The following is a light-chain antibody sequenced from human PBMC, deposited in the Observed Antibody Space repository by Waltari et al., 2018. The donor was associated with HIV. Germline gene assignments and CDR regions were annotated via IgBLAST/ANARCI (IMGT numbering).Light chain of an antibody. CDR1: RGISSS. V-gene: IGKV1-9*01. CDR3: QFLDTYPL. J-gene: IGKJ4*01. Sequence: DIQLTQSPSFLSASVGDKVTFTCRASRGISSSLAWHQHKPGKAPKLLVYSASTLQSVVPARCSGSGTGTEFTLTISSLQPEDFATYFCQFLDTYPLFGGGTKVEVK. CDR2: SAS.